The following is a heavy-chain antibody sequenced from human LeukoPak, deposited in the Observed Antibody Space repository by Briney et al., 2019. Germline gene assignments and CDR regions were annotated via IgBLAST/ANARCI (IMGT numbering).Heavy chain of an antibody. CDR1: GGSVTSGGFY. J-gene: IGHJ5*02. Sequence: SETLSLTCSVSGGSVTSGGFYWGWLRQPPGKGPEWIATTYYTGSTYYNPSLQSRVTISIDTSKNQFSLRLTSVTATDTAVYHCARHSGSGSLSRPFDPWGQGTLVTVSS. D-gene: IGHD3-10*01. CDR3: ARHSGSGSLSRPFDP. CDR2: TYYTGST. V-gene: IGHV4-39*01.